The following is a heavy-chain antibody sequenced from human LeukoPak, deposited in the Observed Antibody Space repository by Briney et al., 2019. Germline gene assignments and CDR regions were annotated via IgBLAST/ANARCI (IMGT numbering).Heavy chain of an antibody. D-gene: IGHD3-10*01. CDR2: INPNSGGT. J-gene: IGHJ5*02. CDR1: GYTFTGYY. V-gene: IGHV1-2*02. CDR3: ARLGSEVRAPYNWFDP. Sequence: VASVKVSFKASGYTFTGYYMHWVRQAPGQGLEWMGWINPNSGGTNYAQKFQGRVTMTRDTSISTAYMELSRLRSDDTAVYYCARLGSEVRAPYNWFDPWGQGTLVTVSS.